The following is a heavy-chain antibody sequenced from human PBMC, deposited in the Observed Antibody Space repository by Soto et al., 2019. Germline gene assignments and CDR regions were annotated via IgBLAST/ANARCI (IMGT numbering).Heavy chain of an antibody. V-gene: IGHV3-21*06. Sequence: GRTLRLACAASGFTCSRYGMNYLRQAPGKRLEWVASISSTTSYVYYADSVKGRFSTSRDNAKNILYLEMYALRTEDTAVYYCARDPSEGRVGKWFEFWGQGNLVTGSS. CDR2: ISSTTSYV. D-gene: IGHD2-2*01. CDR1: GFTCSRYG. CDR3: ARDPSEGRVGKWFEF. J-gene: IGHJ5*01.